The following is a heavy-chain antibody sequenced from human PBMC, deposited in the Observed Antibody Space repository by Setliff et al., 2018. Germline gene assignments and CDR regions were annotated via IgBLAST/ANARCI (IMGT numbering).Heavy chain of an antibody. CDR3: ARAKYGTTTYFES. CDR2: ISYVGYT. V-gene: IGHV4-59*01. D-gene: IGHD1-1*01. J-gene: IGHJ4*02. CDR1: GDSMGDFY. Sequence: SCSVSGDSMGDFYWSWIRQTPGKGLERIGHISYVGYTVYKPSLQSRVTISADTSKKQLSLTLTSVTVADTAVYYCARAKYGTTTYFESWGPGTLVTVSS.